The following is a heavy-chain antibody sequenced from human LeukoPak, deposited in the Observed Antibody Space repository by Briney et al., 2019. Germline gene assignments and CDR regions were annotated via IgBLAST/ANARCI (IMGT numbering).Heavy chain of an antibody. CDR2: IYSGGST. CDR1: GFTVSSNY. Sequence: AGGSLRLSCAASGFTVSSNYMSWVRQAPGKGLEWVSVIYSGGSTYYADSVKGRFTISRDNSKNTLYLQMNSLRAEDTAVYYCARTVPDILTGYAYGMDVWGQGTTVTVSS. J-gene: IGHJ6*02. CDR3: ARTVPDILTGYAYGMDV. D-gene: IGHD3-9*01. V-gene: IGHV3-53*01.